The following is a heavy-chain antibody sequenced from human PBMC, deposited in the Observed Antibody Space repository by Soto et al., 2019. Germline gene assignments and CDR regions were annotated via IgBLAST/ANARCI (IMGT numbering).Heavy chain of an antibody. V-gene: IGHV3-23*01. J-gene: IGHJ4*02. CDR3: AHIQRGDGRYYFDY. CDR2: ISGSGGST. Sequence: GGSLRLSCAASGFTFSSYAMSWVRQAPGKGLEWVSAISGSGGSTYYADSVKGRFTISRDNSKNTLYLQMNSLRAEDTAVYYCAHIQRGDGRYYFDYWGQGTLVTVSS. CDR1: GFTFSSYA. D-gene: IGHD1-26*01.